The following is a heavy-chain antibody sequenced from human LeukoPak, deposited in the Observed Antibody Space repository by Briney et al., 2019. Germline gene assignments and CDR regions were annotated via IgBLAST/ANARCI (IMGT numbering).Heavy chain of an antibody. V-gene: IGHV3-7*01. CDR2: MKRDGSEV. D-gene: IGHD2-2*02. Sequence: GGSLRLSCAASGFTFSTYWMTWVRQAPGKGLEWAANMKRDGSEVYYANSVKGHFTISRDNAKNSLYLQMNSLRAEDTAVYYCARYTEYYFDYWGQGTLVTVSP. J-gene: IGHJ4*02. CDR3: ARYTEYYFDY. CDR1: GFTFSTYW.